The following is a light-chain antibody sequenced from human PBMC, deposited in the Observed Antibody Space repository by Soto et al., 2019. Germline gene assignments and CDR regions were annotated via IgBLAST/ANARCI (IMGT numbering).Light chain of an antibody. J-gene: IGKJ3*01. Sequence: DIQMTQSPSPLSASVGDRVYITCRTSQSMSSYLNWYQAKPGKDPKLLIYEASRLESGVPPSFSGSGSGTDFALTISSMQPEDSATYYCPQSYSTPPLNVGPGTRVHI. V-gene: IGKV1-39*01. CDR1: QSMSSY. CDR3: PQSYSTPPLN. CDR2: EAS.